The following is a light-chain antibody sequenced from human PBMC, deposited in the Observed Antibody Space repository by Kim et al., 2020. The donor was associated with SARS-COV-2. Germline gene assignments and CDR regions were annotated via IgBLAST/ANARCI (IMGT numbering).Light chain of an antibody. CDR2: SNV. CDR3: AAWDDSLNGYWV. V-gene: IGLV1-44*01. J-gene: IGLJ3*02. CDR1: SSNIGSNP. Sequence: QRVTSSCSGSSSNIGSNPVTWYQQIPGSAPNLLIYSNVERPSGVPDRFSGSKSGTSASLAISGLQSEDEADYHCAAWDDSLNGYWVFGGGTKLTVL.